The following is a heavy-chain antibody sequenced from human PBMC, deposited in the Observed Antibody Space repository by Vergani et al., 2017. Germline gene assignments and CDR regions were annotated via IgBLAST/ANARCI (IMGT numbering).Heavy chain of an antibody. CDR1: GFTFSSYG. V-gene: IGHV3-33*06. CDR2: IWYDGSNK. Sequence: QVQLVESGGGVVQPGRSLRLSCAASGFTFSSYGMHWVRQAPGKGLEWVAVIWYDGSNKYYADSVKGRFTISRDNSKNTLYLQMNSLRAEDTAVYYCAKEATDLAVVTRGYYYYGMDVWGQGTTVTVSS. D-gene: IGHD2-21*02. J-gene: IGHJ6*02. CDR3: AKEATDLAVVTRGYYYYGMDV.